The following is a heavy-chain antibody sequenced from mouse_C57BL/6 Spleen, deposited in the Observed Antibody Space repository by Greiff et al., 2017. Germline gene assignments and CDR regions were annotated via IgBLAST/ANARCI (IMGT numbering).Heavy chain of an antibody. V-gene: IGHV1-52*01. J-gene: IGHJ1*03. D-gene: IGHD1-1*01. Sequence: VQLQQSGAELVRPGSSVKLSCKASGYTFTSYWMHWVKQRPIQGLEWIGNIDPSDSETHYNQKFKDKATLTVDKSSSTAYMQLSSLTSEDSAVYYCARSETTVVLDVWGTGTTVTVSS. CDR3: ARSETTVVLDV. CDR1: GYTFTSYW. CDR2: IDPSDSET.